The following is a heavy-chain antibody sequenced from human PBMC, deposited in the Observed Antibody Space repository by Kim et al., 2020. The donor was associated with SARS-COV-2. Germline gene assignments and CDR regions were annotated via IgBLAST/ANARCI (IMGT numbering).Heavy chain of an antibody. V-gene: IGHV3-23*01. CDR2: ISVIGGRT. Sequence: GGSLRLSCAASGFTFSSYGMNWVRQAAGKGLEWGSGISVIGGRTYYADSVKGRFTISRDNSKNTLYLQLNSLRAEDTAVYYCAKLIRSGYYYLNYFDYWGQGTLVTVSS. D-gene: IGHD3-22*01. CDR1: GFTFSSYG. CDR3: AKLIRSGYYYLNYFDY. J-gene: IGHJ4*02.